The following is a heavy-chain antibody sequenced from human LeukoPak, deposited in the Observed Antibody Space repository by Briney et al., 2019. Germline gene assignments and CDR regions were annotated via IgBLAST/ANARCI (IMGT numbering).Heavy chain of an antibody. V-gene: IGHV4-34*01. J-gene: IGHJ6*02. CDR1: GGSFSGYY. Sequence: NPSETLSLTCAVYGGSFSGYYWSWIRQPPGKGLEWIGEINHSGSTNYNPSLKSRVTISVDTSKNQFSLKLSSVTAADTAVYYCARGTWRYGMDVWGQGTTVTVSS. D-gene: IGHD3-3*01. CDR3: ARGTWRYGMDV. CDR2: INHSGST.